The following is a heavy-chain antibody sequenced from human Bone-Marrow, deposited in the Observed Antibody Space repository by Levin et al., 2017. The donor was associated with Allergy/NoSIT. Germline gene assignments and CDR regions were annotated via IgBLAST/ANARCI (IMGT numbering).Heavy chain of an antibody. CDR1: GGSLSGYY. J-gene: IGHJ4*02. Sequence: PSETLSLTCAVYGGSLSGYYWSWIRQPPGKGLEWIGEINHSGSTTYNPSLKSRVTISVDTSKNQFSLRLSSVTAADRAVYYCASYRYGGLDYWGGGTLVTVSS. D-gene: IGHD3-16*01. CDR3: ASYRYGGLDY. CDR2: INHSGST. V-gene: IGHV4-34*01.